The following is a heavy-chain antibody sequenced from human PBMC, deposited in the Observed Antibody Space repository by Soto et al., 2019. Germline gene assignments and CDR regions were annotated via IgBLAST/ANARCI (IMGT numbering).Heavy chain of an antibody. J-gene: IGHJ6*03. D-gene: IGHD2-2*01. CDR2: IYYSGST. CDR3: ARGRPQKGGYCSSTSCYSYYYYYMDV. Sequence: QVQLQESGPGLVKPSETLSLTCTVSGGSISSYYWSWIRQPPGKGLEWIGYIYYSGSTNYNPSLRSRVTISVDTAKNQVALKLSSVTAADTAVYYCARGRPQKGGYCSSTSCYSYYYYYMDVWGKGTTVTVSS. V-gene: IGHV4-59*01. CDR1: GGSISSYY.